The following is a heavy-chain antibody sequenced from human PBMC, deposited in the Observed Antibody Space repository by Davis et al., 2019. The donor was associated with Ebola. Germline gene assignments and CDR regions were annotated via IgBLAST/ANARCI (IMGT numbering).Heavy chain of an antibody. J-gene: IGHJ4*02. CDR1: GFTFSSYW. Sequence: PGGSLRLSCAASGFTFSSYWMHWVRQAPGKGLVWVSRINSDGSSTSYADSVKGRFTISRDNSKNTLYLQMNSLRAEDTAVYYCAKESGSSGWYDFDYWGQGTLVTVSS. V-gene: IGHV3-74*01. D-gene: IGHD6-19*01. CDR2: INSDGSST. CDR3: AKESGSSGWYDFDY.